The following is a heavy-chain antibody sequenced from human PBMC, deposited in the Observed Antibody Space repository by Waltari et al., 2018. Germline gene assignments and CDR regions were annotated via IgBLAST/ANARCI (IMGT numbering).Heavy chain of an antibody. CDR3: ARGSGFDY. D-gene: IGHD6-25*01. CDR2: IYHSGTT. V-gene: IGHV4-38-2*01. CDR1: GYSISSGYY. Sequence: QVQLQESGPGLVKPSETLSLPCAVSGYSISSGYYWGWIREPPGKGLEWIGSIYHSGTTYYNPSLKSRVTISVDTSKNQFSLKLSSVTAADTAVYYCARGSGFDYWGQGTLVTVSS. J-gene: IGHJ4*02.